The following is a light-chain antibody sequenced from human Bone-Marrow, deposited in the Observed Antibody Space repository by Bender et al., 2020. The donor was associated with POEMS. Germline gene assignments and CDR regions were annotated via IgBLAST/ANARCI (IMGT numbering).Light chain of an antibody. CDR3: QSYDISLSGWV. CDR1: SSNMGAGYG. CDR2: NNE. Sequence: QSVLTQPPSVSGAPGQTVTISCTGTSSNMGAGYGVNWYQQLPGTAPKLLIYNNENRPSGVPDRISGSKSGPSASRAITGLQAEDEADYYCQSYDISLSGWVFGGGTKLTAL. J-gene: IGLJ3*02. V-gene: IGLV1-40*01.